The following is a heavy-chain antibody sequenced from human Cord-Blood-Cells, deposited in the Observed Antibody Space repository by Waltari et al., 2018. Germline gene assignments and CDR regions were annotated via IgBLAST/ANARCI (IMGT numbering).Heavy chain of an antibody. D-gene: IGHD2-2*01. V-gene: IGHV4-59*01. J-gene: IGHJ4*02. CDR3: ARAIVVVPAAMENYFDY. CDR1: GGPISSYY. CDR2: IYYSGST. Sequence: QVQLQESGPGLVKPSETLSLTCTVSGGPISSYYWSWIRQPPGKGLEWIGYIYYSGSTNYNPSLKSRVTISVDTSKNQFSLKLSSVTAADTAVYYCARAIVVVPAAMENYFDYWGQGTLVTVSS.